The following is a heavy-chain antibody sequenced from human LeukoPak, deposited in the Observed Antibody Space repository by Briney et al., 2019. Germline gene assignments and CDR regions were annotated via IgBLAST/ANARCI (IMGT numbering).Heavy chain of an antibody. CDR3: ARRGAHYDGSGTYYNEVFDI. D-gene: IGHD3-10*01. Sequence: SETLSLTCSVSGGSINPNKYHWGWIRQAPGKGLEWIGNTYYSANMSYNPSLKSRVIIYIDTPKNQFSLKLSSVTAADTAVYYCARRGAHYDGSGTYYNEVFDIWGQGTMVTLSS. J-gene: IGHJ3*02. CDR1: GGSINPNKYH. CDR2: TYYSANM. V-gene: IGHV4-39*01.